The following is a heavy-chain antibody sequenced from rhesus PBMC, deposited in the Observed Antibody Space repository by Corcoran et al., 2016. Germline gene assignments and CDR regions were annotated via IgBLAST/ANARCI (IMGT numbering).Heavy chain of an antibody. D-gene: IGHD3-3*01. CDR1: GLSISTSGTG. Sequence: QVTLKESGPALVKPTQTLTLTCPFSGLSISTSGTGVGLIRKPPGKALEWLASIYWNDSKYYSTSLNSRLTISKDTSNNQVVLTMTNIAPVDTATYYCARVADFWGRGVLVTVSS. J-gene: IGHJ5-2*02. V-gene: IGHV2-95*01. CDR2: IYWNDSK. CDR3: ARVADF.